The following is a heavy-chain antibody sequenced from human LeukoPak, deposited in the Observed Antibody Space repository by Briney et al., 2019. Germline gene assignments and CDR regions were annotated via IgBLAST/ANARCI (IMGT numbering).Heavy chain of an antibody. CDR1: GYTLTELS. Sequence: GASVKVSCKVSGYTLTELSMHWVRQAPGKGLEWMGGFDPEDGETIYAQKFQGRVTITRDTSASTAYMELSSLRSEDTAVYYCARSHYYDSSGYYTWGQGTLVTVSS. D-gene: IGHD3-22*01. CDR2: FDPEDGET. J-gene: IGHJ5*02. CDR3: ARSHYYDSSGYYT. V-gene: IGHV1-24*01.